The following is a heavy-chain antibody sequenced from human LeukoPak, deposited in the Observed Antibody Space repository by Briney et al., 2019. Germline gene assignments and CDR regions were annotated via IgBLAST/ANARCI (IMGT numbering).Heavy chain of an antibody. D-gene: IGHD2-15*01. Sequence: ASVKLSCKASGYAFGDYGISYVRQAPGQGLEWMGWINAKNGHITYAQEFQGRVTMTTDTSTSTASMELRNLRSDDTAVYYCARVKWGELLDFWGQGTLVTVSS. V-gene: IGHV1-18*01. J-gene: IGHJ4*02. CDR3: ARVKWGELLDF. CDR1: GYAFGDYG. CDR2: INAKNGHI.